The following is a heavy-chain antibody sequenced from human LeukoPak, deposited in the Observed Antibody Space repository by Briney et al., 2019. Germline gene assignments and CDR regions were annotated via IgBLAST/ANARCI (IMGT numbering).Heavy chain of an antibody. Sequence: SETLSLTCTVSGGSIANYYWSWIRQPPGKGMEPIGYIYFSGATKYNPSLKSRVTISVDTAKNQFSLKLSSVTAADTAVYYCARRGGRYSNYVFDIWGQGTMVTVSS. CDR2: IYFSGAT. CDR1: GGSIANYY. D-gene: IGHD4-11*01. CDR3: ARRGGRYSNYVFDI. J-gene: IGHJ3*02. V-gene: IGHV4-59*08.